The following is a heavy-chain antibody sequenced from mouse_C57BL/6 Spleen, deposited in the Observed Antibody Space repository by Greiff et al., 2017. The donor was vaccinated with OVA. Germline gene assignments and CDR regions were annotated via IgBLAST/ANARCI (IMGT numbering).Heavy chain of an antibody. CDR1: GYTFTSYW. V-gene: IGHV1-72*01. D-gene: IGHD2-1*01. Sequence: QVQLQQPGAELVKPGASVKLSCKASGYTFTSYWMHWVKQRPGRGLEWIGRLDPNSGGTKYNEKFKSKATLTVDKPSSTAYMQLSSLTAEDSAVDYCAPYYGNSPWLAYWGQGTLVTVSA. CDR2: LDPNSGGT. CDR3: APYYGNSPWLAY. J-gene: IGHJ3*01.